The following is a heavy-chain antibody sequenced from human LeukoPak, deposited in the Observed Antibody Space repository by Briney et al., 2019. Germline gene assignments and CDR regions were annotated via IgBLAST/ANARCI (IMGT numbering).Heavy chain of an antibody. D-gene: IGHD3-10*01. CDR3: ARDRVTMVRGVYYDAFDI. CDR2: INTNTGNP. J-gene: IGHJ3*02. CDR1: GYTFTSYD. Sequence: ASVKVSCKASGYTFTSYDINWVRQATGQGLEWMGWINTNTGNPTYAQGFTGRFVFSLDTSVSTAYLQISSPKAEDTAVYYCARDRVTMVRGVYYDAFDIWGQGTMVTVSS. V-gene: IGHV7-4-1*02.